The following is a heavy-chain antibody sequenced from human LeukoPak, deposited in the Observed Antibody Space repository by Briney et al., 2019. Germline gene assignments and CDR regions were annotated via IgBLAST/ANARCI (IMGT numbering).Heavy chain of an antibody. CDR2: INPNSGGT. V-gene: IGHV1-2*02. CDR1: GYTFTGYY. CDR3: ARSACSSTSCYAHPDNWFDP. Sequence: GASVKVSCKASGYTFTGYYMHWVRQAPGQGLEWMGWINPNSGGTNYAQKFQGRVTMTRDTSISAAYMELSRLRSDDTAVYYCARSACSSTSCYAHPDNWFDPWGRGTLVTVSS. D-gene: IGHD2-2*01. J-gene: IGHJ5*02.